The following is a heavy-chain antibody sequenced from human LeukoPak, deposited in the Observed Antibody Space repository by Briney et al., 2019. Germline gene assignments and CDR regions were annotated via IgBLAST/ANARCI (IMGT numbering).Heavy chain of an antibody. CDR2: ISAGGGST. D-gene: IGHD3-10*01. CDR3: AKEKYYGSD. CDR1: GFTFNTYA. Sequence: GGSLRLSCAASGFTFNTYAMSWVRQAPGKGLEWVSSISAGGGSTNYADSVKGRFTISRENPKNTLYLQMNSLRAEDTAVYYCAKEKYYGSDWGQGTLVTVSS. J-gene: IGHJ4*02. V-gene: IGHV3-23*01.